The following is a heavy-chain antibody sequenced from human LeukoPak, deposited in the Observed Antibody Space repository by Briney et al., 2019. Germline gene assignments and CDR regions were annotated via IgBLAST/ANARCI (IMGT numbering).Heavy chain of an antibody. D-gene: IGHD3-22*01. CDR2: IKSDGSTT. V-gene: IGHV3-74*01. Sequence: PGGSLRLSCAASGLTFSSYWMSWVRQAPGKGLVRVSHIKSDGSTTSYADSVKGRFTISRDNAKNTLYLQMNSLRAEDTAVYYCARDESGCFDYWGQGTLVTVSS. CDR3: ARDESGCFDY. J-gene: IGHJ4*02. CDR1: GLTFSSYW.